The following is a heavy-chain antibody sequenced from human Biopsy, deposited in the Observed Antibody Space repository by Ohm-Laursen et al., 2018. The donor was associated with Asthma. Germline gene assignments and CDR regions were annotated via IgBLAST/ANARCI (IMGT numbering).Heavy chain of an antibody. CDR1: GDAMSTSGSY. CDR2: IYYSGRT. V-gene: IGHV4-39*02. J-gene: IGHJ2*01. CDR3: ARAVSSSSYWYFDL. Sequence: GTLSLTWIVSGDAMSTSGSYWGWIRQSPGKGLEWIGSIYYSGRTYYNPSLESRVTISADTSKNHFSLKVTSVTAADTAAYYCARAVSSSSYWYFDLWGRGDLVTVSS. D-gene: IGHD6-6*01.